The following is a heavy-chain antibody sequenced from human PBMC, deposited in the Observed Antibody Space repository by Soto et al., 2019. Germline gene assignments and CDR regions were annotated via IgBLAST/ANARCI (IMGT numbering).Heavy chain of an antibody. V-gene: IGHV3-66*01. CDR1: GFTVSSKY. J-gene: IGHJ6*04. CDR2: IQSGGPT. CDR3: ARDDVLCDGGRCYGVLLDV. D-gene: IGHD2-15*01. Sequence: EVHLVESGGGLVQPGGSLRLSCAASGFTVSSKYMSWVRQAPGKGLEWVSLIQSGGPTYYADSVKGRFTISRDTSENTVHLQTDSLRAEDTAVYYCARDDVLCDGGRCYGVLLDVWGKGTTVTVSS.